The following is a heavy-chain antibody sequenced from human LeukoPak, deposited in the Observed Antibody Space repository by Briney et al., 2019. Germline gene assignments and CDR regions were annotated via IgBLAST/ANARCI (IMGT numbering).Heavy chain of an antibody. J-gene: IGHJ6*03. CDR2: MNPNSGNT. D-gene: IGHD2-2*01. CDR3: ARNRLVRYCSSTSCSSYMDV. Sequence: ASVKVSCKASGYTFTSYDINWVRQATGQGLEWMGWMNPNSGNTGYAQKFQGRVTMTRNTSISTAYMELSSLRSEDTAVYYCARNRLVRYCSSTSCSSYMDVWGKGTTVTVSS. CDR1: GYTFTSYD. V-gene: IGHV1-8*01.